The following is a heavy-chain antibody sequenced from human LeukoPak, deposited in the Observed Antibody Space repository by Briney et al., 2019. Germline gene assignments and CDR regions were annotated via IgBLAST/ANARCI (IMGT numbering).Heavy chain of an antibody. J-gene: IGHJ4*02. D-gene: IGHD2-15*01. CDR2: IYYSGST. Sequence: PSETLSLTCTVSGGSISSYYWSWIRQPPGKGLEWIGYIYYSGSTNYNPSLKSRVTISVDTSKNQFSLKLSSVTAADTAVYYCARDEGCSGGSCEGIYYFDYWGQGTLVTVSS. V-gene: IGHV4-59*01. CDR1: GGSISSYY. CDR3: ARDEGCSGGSCEGIYYFDY.